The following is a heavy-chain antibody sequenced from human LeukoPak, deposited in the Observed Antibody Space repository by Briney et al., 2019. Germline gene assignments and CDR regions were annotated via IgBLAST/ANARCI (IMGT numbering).Heavy chain of an antibody. CDR2: ISSSSSYI. D-gene: IGHD3-22*01. Sequence: GGSLRLSCAASGFTFSSYSMNWVRQAPGKGLEWVSSISSSSSYIYHADSVEGRFTISRDNAKNSLYLQMNSLRAEDTAVYYCARDYPGYYDDLGYFDYWGQGTLVTVSS. CDR1: GFTFSSYS. CDR3: ARDYPGYYDDLGYFDY. V-gene: IGHV3-21*01. J-gene: IGHJ4*02.